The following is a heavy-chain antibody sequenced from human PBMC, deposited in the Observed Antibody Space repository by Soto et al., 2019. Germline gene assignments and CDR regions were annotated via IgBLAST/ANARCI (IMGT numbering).Heavy chain of an antibody. CDR2: IYYSGST. CDR1: GGSISSYY. J-gene: IGHJ3*02. CDR3: ARDHSGSYYAFDI. D-gene: IGHD1-26*01. Sequence: SDTLSLTCTVSGGSISSYYWSWIRQPPGKGLEWIGYIYYSGSTNYNPSLKSRATISVDTSKNQFSLKLSSVTAADTAVYYCARDHSGSYYAFDIWGQGTMVTVSS. V-gene: IGHV4-59*01.